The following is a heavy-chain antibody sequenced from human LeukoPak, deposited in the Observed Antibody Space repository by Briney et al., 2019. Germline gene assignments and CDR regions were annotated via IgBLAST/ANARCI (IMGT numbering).Heavy chain of an antibody. Sequence: ASVKVSCKASGYTFTGYFIHWVRQAPGQGLEWVGWINPKSGATNYAQKFQGRVTMTRDTSISTTYMELSRVRSDDTAVYYCARHYPHIRGVDVWGQGTTVTVSS. CDR3: ARHYPHIRGVDV. CDR1: GYTFTGYF. J-gene: IGHJ6*02. V-gene: IGHV1-2*02. D-gene: IGHD2-21*01. CDR2: INPKSGAT.